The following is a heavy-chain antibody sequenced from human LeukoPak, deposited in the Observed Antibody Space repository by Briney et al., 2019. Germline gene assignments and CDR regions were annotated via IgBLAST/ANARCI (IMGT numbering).Heavy chain of an antibody. CDR1: GGSFSGYY. V-gene: IGHV4-34*01. CDR2: INHSGST. Sequence: EPSETLSLTCAVYGGSFSGYYWSWIRQPPGKGLEWIGEINHSGSTNYNPSLKSRVTISVDTSKNQFSLKLSSVTAADTAVYYCARGYYDSSGYYGYYFDYWGQGTLVTVSS. D-gene: IGHD3-22*01. J-gene: IGHJ4*02. CDR3: ARGYYDSSGYYGYYFDY.